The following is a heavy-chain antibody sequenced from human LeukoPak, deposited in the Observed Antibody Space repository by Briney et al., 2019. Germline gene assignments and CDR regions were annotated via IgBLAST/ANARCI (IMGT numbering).Heavy chain of an antibody. CDR3: ARAYCSSTTCYTYDAFDI. CDR1: GFTFSGYN. V-gene: IGHV3-21*01. Sequence: GGSLRLSCAASGFTFSGYNMNWVRQAPGKGLERVSSIDSSSSYMYYPDSVRGRFTISRDNAKNSLDLQMNSLRAEDTAVYFRARAYCSSTTCYTYDAFDIWGQGTMVTVSS. J-gene: IGHJ3*02. D-gene: IGHD2-2*02. CDR2: IDSSSSYM.